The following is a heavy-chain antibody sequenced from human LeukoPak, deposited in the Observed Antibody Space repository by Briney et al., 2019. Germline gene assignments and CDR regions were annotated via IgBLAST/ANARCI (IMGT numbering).Heavy chain of an antibody. CDR1: GYTFTSYG. CDR3: ARAGQGYYYDTSAYYYDY. D-gene: IGHD3-22*01. CDR2: ISAYNGNP. Sequence: APVKVSCKASGYTFTSYGISWVRQGPGQGLEWMGWISAYNGNPTYAQKLQGRVTVTTDTSTSTAYTELRSLISDDTAVYYCARAGQGYYYDTSAYYYDYWGQGTLVTVSS. J-gene: IGHJ4*02. V-gene: IGHV1-18*01.